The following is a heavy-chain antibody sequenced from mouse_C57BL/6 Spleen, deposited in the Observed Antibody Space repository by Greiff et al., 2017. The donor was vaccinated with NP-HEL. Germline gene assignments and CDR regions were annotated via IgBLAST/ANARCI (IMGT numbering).Heavy chain of an antibody. V-gene: IGHV1-22*01. CDR2: INPNNGGT. J-gene: IGHJ1*03. Sequence: VQLKQSGPELVKPGASVKMSCKASGYTFTDYNMHWVKQSHGKSLEWIGYINPNNGGTSYNQKFKGKATLTVNKSSSTAYMELRSLTSEDSAVYYCAKSPYYYGSSPDVWGTGTTVTVSS. CDR3: AKSPYYYGSSPDV. D-gene: IGHD1-1*01. CDR1: GYTFTDYN.